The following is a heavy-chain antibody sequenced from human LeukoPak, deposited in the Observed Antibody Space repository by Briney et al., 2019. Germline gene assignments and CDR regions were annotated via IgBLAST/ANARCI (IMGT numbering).Heavy chain of an antibody. J-gene: IGHJ4*02. D-gene: IGHD3-10*01. CDR3: ARQREFGELPPRYYFDY. CDR2: IYYSGSA. Sequence: PSETLSLTCTVSGDSISSSSYYWGWTRQPPGKGLEWIGSIYYSGSAYYSPSLKSRVTISVDTSKNQFSLRLNSVTAADTAVYYCARQREFGELPPRYYFDYWGQGTLVTVSS. CDR1: GDSISSSSYY. V-gene: IGHV4-39*01.